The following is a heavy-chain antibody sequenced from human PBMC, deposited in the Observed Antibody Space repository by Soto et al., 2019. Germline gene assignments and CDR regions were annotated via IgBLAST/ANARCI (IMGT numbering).Heavy chain of an antibody. Sequence: PGGSLRLSCAASGFTFNSYAINWVRQAPGKGLEWVSAISGSGGSTYYADSVKGQFTISRDNSKNTLYLQMNSLRAEDTAVYYCAKGLYSGSYFDYWGQGTLVTVSS. CDR1: GFTFNSYA. CDR3: AKGLYSGSYFDY. CDR2: ISGSGGST. D-gene: IGHD1-26*01. V-gene: IGHV3-23*01. J-gene: IGHJ4*02.